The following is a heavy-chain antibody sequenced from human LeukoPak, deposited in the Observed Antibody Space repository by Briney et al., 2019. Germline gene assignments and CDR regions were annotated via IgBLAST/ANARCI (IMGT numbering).Heavy chain of an antibody. CDR2: INPSSGGT. CDR1: GYTFTGSY. CDR3: ARSSYNDY. V-gene: IGHV1-2*02. Sequence: ASVKASCKASGYTFTGSYIHWVRQAPGQGLEWMGWINPSSGGTTYAQNFQGRVTMTRDTSISTAYMELSSLRSDDTAVYYCARSSYNDYWGQGTLVSVS. D-gene: IGHD5-24*01. J-gene: IGHJ4*02.